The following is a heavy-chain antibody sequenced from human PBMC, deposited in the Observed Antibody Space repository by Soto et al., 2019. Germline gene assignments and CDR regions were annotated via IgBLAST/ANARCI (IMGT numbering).Heavy chain of an antibody. CDR2: INPNSGGT. J-gene: IGHJ4*02. CDR1: GYTFTNYY. Sequence: QVQLVQSGPEVKKPGASVRVSCKASGYTFTNYYIHWVRQAPGQGLEWMGWINPNSGGTNYAQKFQGWVTMTRDTSITTVYMELTRLTSDDTAVYYGATEGRGDCGGDCYLDFWGQGTLVTVSS. V-gene: IGHV1-2*04. D-gene: IGHD2-21*02. CDR3: ATEGRGDCGGDCYLDF.